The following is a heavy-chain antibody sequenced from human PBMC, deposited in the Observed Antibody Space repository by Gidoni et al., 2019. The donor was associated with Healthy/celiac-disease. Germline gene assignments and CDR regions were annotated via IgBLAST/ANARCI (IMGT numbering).Heavy chain of an antibody. D-gene: IGHD3-10*01. CDR3: ARGLFHYGSGFPIAY. CDR1: GFTVSSNY. Sequence: EVQLVESGGGLVQPGGSLRLSCAASGFTVSSNYMSGVRQAPGKGLEWVSVIYSGGSTYYADSVKGRFTISRDNSKNTLYLQMNSLRAEDTAVYYCARGLFHYGSGFPIAYWGQGTLVTVSS. CDR2: IYSGGST. V-gene: IGHV3-66*01. J-gene: IGHJ4*02.